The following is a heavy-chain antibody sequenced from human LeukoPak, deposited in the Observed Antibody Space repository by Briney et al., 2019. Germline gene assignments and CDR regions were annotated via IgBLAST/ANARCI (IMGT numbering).Heavy chain of an antibody. D-gene: IGHD2-15*01. V-gene: IGHV3-21*01. CDR1: GFTFSSYS. Sequence: GGSLRLSCAASGFTFSSYSMNWVRQAPGKGLEWVSSISSWNDYIYYADSVKGRFAISRDNAKNSLYLQMNRLRVEDTATYYCARDGGYCVKGVCYFDYWGQGTLVTVSS. J-gene: IGHJ4*02. CDR3: ARDGGYCVKGVCYFDY. CDR2: ISSWNDYI.